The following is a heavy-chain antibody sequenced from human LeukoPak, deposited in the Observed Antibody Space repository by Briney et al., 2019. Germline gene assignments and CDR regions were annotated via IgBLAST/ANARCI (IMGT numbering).Heavy chain of an antibody. D-gene: IGHD2/OR15-2a*01. Sequence: SQTLSLTCTVSGGSISSYYWSWIRQPPGKGLEWIGYIYYSGSTNYNPSLKSRVTISVDTSKNQFSLKLSSVTAADTAVYYCARSLGSNSGLFDYWGQGTLVTVSS. J-gene: IGHJ4*02. CDR3: ARSLGSNSGLFDY. V-gene: IGHV4-59*01. CDR1: GGSISSYY. CDR2: IYYSGST.